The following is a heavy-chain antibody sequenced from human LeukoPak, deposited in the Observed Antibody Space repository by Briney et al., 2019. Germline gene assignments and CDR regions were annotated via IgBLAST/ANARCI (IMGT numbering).Heavy chain of an antibody. CDR2: ISPYNAYR. Sequence: ASVKVSCKASGHTTNTYGISWVRQVPGQGLEWIGWISPYNAYRKYADRFQGGVTLTTDTSTTTSYMELRSLRSDDTALYFCANVAKGRYFFYYMDVWGRGTTVTVS. J-gene: IGHJ6*03. V-gene: IGHV1-18*01. CDR3: ANVAKGRYFFYYMDV. CDR1: GHTTNTYG. D-gene: IGHD2-15*01.